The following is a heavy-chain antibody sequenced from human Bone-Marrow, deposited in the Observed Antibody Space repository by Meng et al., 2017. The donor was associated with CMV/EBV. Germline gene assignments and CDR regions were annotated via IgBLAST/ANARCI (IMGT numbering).Heavy chain of an antibody. D-gene: IGHD6-19*01. CDR3: ASEGGMPVPGSMDY. V-gene: IGHV1-69*10. Sequence: SVKVSCKASGGTFSSSVTSWVRQAPGQGLEWMGGIIPILGTAIYAQKFQGRVTITVDKSTSTAYMELSSLRSEDTAMYYCASEGGMPVPGSMDYWGQGTLVTVSS. CDR1: GGTFSSSV. CDR2: IIPILGTA. J-gene: IGHJ4*02.